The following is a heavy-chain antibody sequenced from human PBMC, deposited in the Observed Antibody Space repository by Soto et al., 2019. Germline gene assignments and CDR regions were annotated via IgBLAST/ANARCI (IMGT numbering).Heavy chain of an antibody. D-gene: IGHD3-10*01. CDR2: IYTSGST. CDR3: ERDLKFGQADY. Sequence: PSETLSLTCTVSGGSISSYYWSWIRQPSGKGLEWIGRIYTSGSTNYNPSLKSRVTMSVDTSKNQFSLKLSSVTAADTAVYYCERDLKFGQADYWGQGYQVTVSS. V-gene: IGHV4-4*07. CDR1: GGSISSYY. J-gene: IGHJ4*02.